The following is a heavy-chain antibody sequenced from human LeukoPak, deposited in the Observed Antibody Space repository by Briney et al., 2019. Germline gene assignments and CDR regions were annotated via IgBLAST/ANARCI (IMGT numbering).Heavy chain of an antibody. V-gene: IGHV3-33*06. D-gene: IGHD5-24*01. J-gene: IGHJ4*02. Sequence: GGSLRLSCAASGFTFSTYGMHWVRQAPGKGLEWVAVIWYDGSNKYYGDSVKGRFTISRDNSKNTLYLQMNSLRAEDAAVYYCAKSRRWLQFSDYWGQGTLVTVSS. CDR1: GFTFSTYG. CDR3: AKSRRWLQFSDY. CDR2: IWYDGSNK.